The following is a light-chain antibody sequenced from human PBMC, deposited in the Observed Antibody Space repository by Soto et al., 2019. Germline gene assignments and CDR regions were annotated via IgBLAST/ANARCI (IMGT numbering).Light chain of an antibody. J-gene: IGLJ1*01. V-gene: IGLV2-14*01. CDR1: SSDVGDFHF. CDR3: CYHTTINTRL. CDR2: EIN. Sequence: QSVLTQPASVSGSPGQSITISCTGTSSDVGDFHFVSWYQQHPGKAPKLLMYEINNRPSGISHRFSGSKSATTASLTISGLQDEDEADYYCCYHTTINTRLFGPGTKLTVL.